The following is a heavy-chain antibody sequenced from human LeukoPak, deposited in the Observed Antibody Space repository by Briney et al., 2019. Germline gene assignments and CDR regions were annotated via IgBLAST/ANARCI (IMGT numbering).Heavy chain of an antibody. V-gene: IGHV4-4*07. Sequence: PSETLSLTCTVSGGSITSYYWSWIRQSAGKGLEWIGRIYITGSTTYNPSLKSRVTMSLDTSKNQFSLKLSSVTAADTAVYYCAREGPGKYYYYMDVWGKGTTVTVSS. J-gene: IGHJ6*03. D-gene: IGHD1-14*01. CDR2: IYITGST. CDR3: AREGPGKYYYYMDV. CDR1: GGSITSYY.